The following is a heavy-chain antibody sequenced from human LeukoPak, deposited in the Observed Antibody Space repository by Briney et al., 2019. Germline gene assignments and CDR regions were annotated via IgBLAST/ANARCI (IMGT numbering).Heavy chain of an antibody. CDR3: AKDLEYSSSWYPFSHWFDP. CDR1: EFAFSTYN. D-gene: IGHD6-13*01. V-gene: IGHV3-48*01. CDR2: ISTGSSTT. J-gene: IGHJ5*02. Sequence: LSGGSLRLSCAASEFAFSTYNMNWVRQAPGKGLEWVSYISTGSSTTYYADSVKGRFTISRDNVENSLYLQMNSLRAEDTAVYYCAKDLEYSSSWYPFSHWFDPWGQGTLVTVSS.